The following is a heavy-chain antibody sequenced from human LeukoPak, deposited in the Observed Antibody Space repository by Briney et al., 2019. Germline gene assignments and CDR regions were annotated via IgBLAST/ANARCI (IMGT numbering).Heavy chain of an antibody. CDR1: GGSIRSSSYE. J-gene: IGHJ3*02. CDR2: IYYSGST. Sequence: PSETLSLTCTVSGGSIRSSSYEWGWIRQPPGKGREWVGSIYYSGSTYYNPSLKSRVTISVDTSKNQFSLKLSSVTAADTAVYYCARATHYYDSSGYYVGGAFDIWGQGTMVTVSS. V-gene: IGHV4-39*07. D-gene: IGHD3-22*01. CDR3: ARATHYYDSSGYYVGGAFDI.